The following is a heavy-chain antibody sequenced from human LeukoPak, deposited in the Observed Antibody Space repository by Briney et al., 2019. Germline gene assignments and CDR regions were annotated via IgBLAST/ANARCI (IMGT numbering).Heavy chain of an antibody. D-gene: IGHD3-3*01. Sequence: GGSLRLSCAASGFTFSSYSMNWVRQAPGKGLEWVAVVFFDGTIQYYADSVKGQFTISRDNSKNTLYLQMNSLRAEDTAVYYCAKEEWLLAVYFDYWGQGTLVTVSS. J-gene: IGHJ4*02. CDR3: AKEEWLLAVYFDY. V-gene: IGHV3-30*18. CDR2: VFFDGTIQ. CDR1: GFTFSSYS.